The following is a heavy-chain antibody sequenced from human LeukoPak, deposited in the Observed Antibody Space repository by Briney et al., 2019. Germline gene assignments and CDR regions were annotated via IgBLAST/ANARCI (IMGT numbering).Heavy chain of an antibody. D-gene: IGHD3-10*01. CDR3: ARHTRITMVRGASPFEY. CDR1: GGSISSYY. CDR2: LYYMRGA. V-gene: IGHV4-59*08. J-gene: IGHJ4*02. Sequence: SSETLSLTCTVSGGSISSYYWSWSRQPPGKGVEWIGNLYYMRGAWYKSSLKSRVTTSVDTSKNQFSLKLSSVTAADTAVYYCARHTRITMVRGASPFEYWGQGTLVTVSS.